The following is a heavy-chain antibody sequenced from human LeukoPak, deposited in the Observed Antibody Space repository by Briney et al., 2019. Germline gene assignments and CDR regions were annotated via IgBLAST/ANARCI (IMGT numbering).Heavy chain of an antibody. Sequence: GGSLRLSCAASGFTFSSYGMHWVRQAPGKGLEWVAFIQYDGSNKYYADSVKGRFTISRDNSKNTLYLQMNSLRAEDTAVYYCAKARCSSTSCYFVFDYWGQGTLVTVSS. CDR1: GFTFSSYG. J-gene: IGHJ4*02. CDR3: AKARCSSTSCYFVFDY. V-gene: IGHV3-30*02. CDR2: IQYDGSNK. D-gene: IGHD2-2*01.